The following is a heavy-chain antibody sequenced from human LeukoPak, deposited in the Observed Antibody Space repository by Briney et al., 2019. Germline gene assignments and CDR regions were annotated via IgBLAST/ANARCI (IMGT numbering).Heavy chain of an antibody. J-gene: IGHJ5*02. Sequence: SETLSLTCTVSGGSISSSNWWIWVRPPPGKGLEWIGKIYHSGSTNYNPSLKSRVTISVDKSKNQFSLKLSSVTAADTAVYYCARDTGAGDPVNNWFDPWGQGTLVTVSS. CDR1: GGSISSSNW. CDR3: ARDTGAGDPVNNWFDP. CDR2: IYHSGST. V-gene: IGHV4-4*02. D-gene: IGHD6-19*01.